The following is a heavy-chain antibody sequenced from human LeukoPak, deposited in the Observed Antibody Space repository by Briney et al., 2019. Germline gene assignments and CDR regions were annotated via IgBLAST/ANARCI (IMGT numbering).Heavy chain of an antibody. D-gene: IGHD6-19*01. V-gene: IGHV1-2*02. J-gene: IGHJ4*02. CDR2: ISPNSGGT. CDR3: ARGSGWYLYYFDY. Sequence: ASVKVSCKASGYTFTGYYMHWVRQAPGQGLEWMGWISPNSGGTNYAQKFQGRVTMTRDTSISTAYMELSRLRSDDTAVYYCARGSGWYLYYFDYWGQGTLVTVSS. CDR1: GYTFTGYY.